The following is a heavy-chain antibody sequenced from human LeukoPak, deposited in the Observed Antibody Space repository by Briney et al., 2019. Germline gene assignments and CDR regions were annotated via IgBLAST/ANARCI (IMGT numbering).Heavy chain of an antibody. V-gene: IGHV3-43*02. J-gene: IGHJ4*02. CDR3: AKESGKFDY. Sequence: GGSRRLSGVASGLPIADLAMHWARQAPGKGLEWVSLISGDGVSTFYADSVKGRFSISRDNSKNSLYLEMNSLRTEDAAMYYCAKESGKFDYWGQGTLVAVSS. CDR2: ISGDGVST. CDR1: GLPIADLA.